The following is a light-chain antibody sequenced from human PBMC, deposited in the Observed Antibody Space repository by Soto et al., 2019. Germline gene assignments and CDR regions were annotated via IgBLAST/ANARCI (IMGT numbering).Light chain of an antibody. CDR2: DVN. CDR3: CSYAARYTFYV. Sequence: QSVLTQPRSVSGSPGQSVTISCTGTNNDVGSYNYVSWYQQHPGKAPKLIIYDVNKRPSGVPDCFSGSKSGNTASLTISGLQAEDEADYYCCSYAARYTFYVLGTGPKVTVL. CDR1: NNDVGSYNY. V-gene: IGLV2-11*01. J-gene: IGLJ1*01.